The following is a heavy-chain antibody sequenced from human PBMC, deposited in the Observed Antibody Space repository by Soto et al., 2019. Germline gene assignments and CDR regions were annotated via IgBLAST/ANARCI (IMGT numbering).Heavy chain of an antibody. CDR2: TYAGGDT. V-gene: IGHV3-53*01. CDR1: GFSVSDNY. J-gene: IGHJ4*02. CDR3: ARGLGFCSGGACYEY. Sequence: EVQLVESGGGLIQPGGSLRLSCAASGFSVSDNYVTWVRQDPGKGLEWVSVTYAGGDTFYADSVKGRFTISRDTSENMVYLQMRSLTVEDTAVYHCARGLGFCSGGACYEYWGQGTVVTVSS. D-gene: IGHD2-15*01.